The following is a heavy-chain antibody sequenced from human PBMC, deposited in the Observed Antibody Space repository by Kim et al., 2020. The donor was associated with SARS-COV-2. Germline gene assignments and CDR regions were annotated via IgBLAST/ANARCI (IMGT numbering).Heavy chain of an antibody. CDR3: TRACNYYDISAAY. CDR2: IDPTGDT. Sequence: GGSLRLSCAASGFPVNTYDMHWVRLTTGEGLEWVSSIDPTGDTYYPDSVKGRFTISRDNAKNSLYLQMNSLTVGDTAVYYCTRACNYYDISAAYWGQGTLVTVS. J-gene: IGHJ4*02. V-gene: IGHV3-13*01. D-gene: IGHD3-22*01. CDR1: GFPVNTYD.